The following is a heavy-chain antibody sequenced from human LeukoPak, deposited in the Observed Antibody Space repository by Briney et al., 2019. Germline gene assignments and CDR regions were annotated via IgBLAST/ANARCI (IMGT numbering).Heavy chain of an antibody. Sequence: ASVTVSCKVSGYTLTELSMHWVRQAPGKGLEWMGGFDPEDGETIYAQKFQGRVTMTEDTSTDTAYMELSSLRSEDTAVYYCATSSIAVAASVDYWGQGTLVTVSS. J-gene: IGHJ4*02. D-gene: IGHD6-19*01. CDR1: GYTLTELS. V-gene: IGHV1-24*01. CDR2: FDPEDGET. CDR3: ATSSIAVAASVDY.